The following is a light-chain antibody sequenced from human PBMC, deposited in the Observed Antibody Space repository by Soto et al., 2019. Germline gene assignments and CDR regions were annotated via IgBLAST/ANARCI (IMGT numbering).Light chain of an antibody. J-gene: IGKJ1*01. V-gene: IGKV3-11*01. CDR3: QQRHNWNWT. Sequence: EIVLTQSPATLSLSPGERATLSCRASQSVGTYLGCYQQKPGQAPMLLIYDASNRATDIPARFSGSGSGTDFTLTIGSLEPEGFTVSYCQQRHNWNWTFGQGTKGQIK. CDR2: DAS. CDR1: QSVGTY.